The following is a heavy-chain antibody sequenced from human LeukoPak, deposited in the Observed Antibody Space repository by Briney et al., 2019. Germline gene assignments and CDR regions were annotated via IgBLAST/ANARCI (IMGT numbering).Heavy chain of an antibody. CDR2: INHSGST. CDR3: ARGGDGYNREYYYYYGMDV. V-gene: IGHV4-34*01. J-gene: IGHJ6*02. D-gene: IGHD5-24*01. Sequence: SETLSLTCAVYGGSFSGYYWSWIRQPPGKGLEWIGEINHSGSTNYNPSLKSRVTISVDTSKNQFSLKLSSVTAADTAVYYCARGGDGYNREYYYYYGMDVWGQGTTATVSS. CDR1: GGSFSGYY.